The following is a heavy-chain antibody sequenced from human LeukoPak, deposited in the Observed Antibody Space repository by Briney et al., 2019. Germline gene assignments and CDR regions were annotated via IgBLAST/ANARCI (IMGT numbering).Heavy chain of an antibody. J-gene: IGHJ4*02. CDR1: GFTFSDYY. Sequence: GGSLRLSCAASGFTFSDYYMSWIRQAPGKGLEWVSFISSSSSYIYYADSVKGRFTISRDNAKNSLYLQMNSLRAEDTAVYYCARDHRGIYSPFDYWGQGTLVTVSS. V-gene: IGHV3-11*06. D-gene: IGHD2-21*01. CDR2: ISSSSSYI. CDR3: ARDHRGIYSPFDY.